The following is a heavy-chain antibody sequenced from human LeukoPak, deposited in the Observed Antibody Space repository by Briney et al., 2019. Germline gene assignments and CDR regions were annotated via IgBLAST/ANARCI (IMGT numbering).Heavy chain of an antibody. Sequence: PSETLSLTCTVSGYSISSGYYWGWIRQPPGKGLEWIGSIYHSGSTYYNPSLKSRVTISVDTSKNQFSLKLSSVTAADTAVYYCAREGVYGDYSYYWGQGTLVTVSS. CDR2: IYHSGST. CDR1: GYSISSGYY. D-gene: IGHD4-17*01. V-gene: IGHV4-38-2*02. J-gene: IGHJ4*02. CDR3: AREGVYGDYSYY.